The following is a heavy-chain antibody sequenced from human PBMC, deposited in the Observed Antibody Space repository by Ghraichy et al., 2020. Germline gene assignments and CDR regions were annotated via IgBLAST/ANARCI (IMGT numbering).Heavy chain of an antibody. CDR2: INPNTGDS. CDR1: GFSFTAYY. D-gene: IGHD3-16*01. J-gene: IGHJ2*01. V-gene: IGHV1-2*02. CDR3: ARDMMGSQGKYFDL. Sequence: ASVKVSCKTSGFSFTAYYMHWIRQAPGQEFEWMGCINPNTGDSHYAQKFEGRVTMTRDVSINTGYMDLTRLTVGDTATYFCARDMMGSQGKYFDLWGRGTLVTVSS.